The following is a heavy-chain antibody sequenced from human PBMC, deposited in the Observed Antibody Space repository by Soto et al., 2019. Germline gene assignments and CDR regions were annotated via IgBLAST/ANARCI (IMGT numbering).Heavy chain of an antibody. CDR3: AVGTYYHMDV. Sequence: PSETLSLTCTISGGSISSSIYYSGWLRQPPGKGLEWIGSIYYSGSTYYNPSLKSRVTISVDTSKNQFSLKLSSVSAADTAMYYCAVGTYYHMDVWGRGTTVTVSS. V-gene: IGHV4-39*01. J-gene: IGHJ6*03. CDR1: GGSISSSIYY. CDR2: IYYSGST. D-gene: IGHD1-1*01.